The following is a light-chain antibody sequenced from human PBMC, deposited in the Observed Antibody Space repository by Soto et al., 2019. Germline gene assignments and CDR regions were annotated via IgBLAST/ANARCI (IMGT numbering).Light chain of an antibody. J-gene: IGLJ1*01. CDR2: EVS. CDR3: SSYTSSRAYV. V-gene: IGLV2-14*01. CDR1: SSDVGGYNY. Sequence: QSVPTQPASVSGSPGQSITISCTGTSSDVGGYNYVSWYQQQSGKAPKLMIHEVSNRPSGVSNRFSGSKSGNTASLTISGLQAEDEAEYFCSSYTSSRAYVFGIGTKVTVL.